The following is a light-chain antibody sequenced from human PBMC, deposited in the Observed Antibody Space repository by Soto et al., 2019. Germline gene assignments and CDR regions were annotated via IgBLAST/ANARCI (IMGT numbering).Light chain of an antibody. J-gene: IGKJ2*01. CDR1: QAISNS. CDR3: QQYGDLPFT. Sequence: IQMTQSPSSLSASVGDRVTITCQASQAISNSLNWYQQKPGKAPNLLIYDATNLETGVTSRFSGSGSRTDFTFAISSLQPADVATYYCQQYGDLPFTLGPGTKLEI. V-gene: IGKV1-33*01. CDR2: DAT.